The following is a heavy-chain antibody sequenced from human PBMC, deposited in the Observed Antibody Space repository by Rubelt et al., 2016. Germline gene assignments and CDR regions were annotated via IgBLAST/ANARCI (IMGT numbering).Heavy chain of an antibody. J-gene: IGHJ4*02. CDR3: ARDPLPVRGVIMTPTH. CDR2: ISAYNGNK. V-gene: IGHV1-18*01. D-gene: IGHD3-10*01. CDR1: GYTFTSYG. Sequence: QVQLVQSGAEVKKPGASVKVSCKASGYTFTSYGISWVRQAPGQGLEWMGWISAYNGNKNYAQKLQVRVTMTTETSKSTGYMELRSLRSDDTAVYYCARDPLPVRGVIMTPTHWGQGTLVTVSS.